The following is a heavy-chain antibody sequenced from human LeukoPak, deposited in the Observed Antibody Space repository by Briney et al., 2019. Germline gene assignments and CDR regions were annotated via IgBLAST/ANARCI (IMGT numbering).Heavy chain of an antibody. CDR2: ISGSGGST. J-gene: IGHJ4*02. D-gene: IGHD3-22*01. V-gene: IGHV3-23*01. CDR1: GFTFSSYA. Sequence: GGSLRLSCAASGFTFSSYAMSWVRQAPGKGLEWVSAISGSGGSTYYADSVKGRFTISRDNSKNTLYLQMNSLRAEDTAVYYCAQSGRYYDSSGYYPYYFDYWGQGTLVTVSS. CDR3: AQSGRYYDSSGYYPYYFDY.